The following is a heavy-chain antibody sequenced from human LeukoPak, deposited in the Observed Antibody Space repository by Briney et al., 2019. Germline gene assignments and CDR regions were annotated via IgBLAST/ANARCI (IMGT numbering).Heavy chain of an antibody. J-gene: IGHJ4*02. CDR3: ARVARKYYDSSGADY. D-gene: IGHD3-22*01. V-gene: IGHV1-69*02. Sequence: SVKVSCKASGGTFSSYTISWVRQAPGQGLEWMGRIIPILGIANYAQKFQGRVTITADKSTSTAYMELSSLRSEDTAVYYCARVARKYYDSSGADYWGQGTLVTVSS. CDR2: IIPILGIA. CDR1: GGTFSSYT.